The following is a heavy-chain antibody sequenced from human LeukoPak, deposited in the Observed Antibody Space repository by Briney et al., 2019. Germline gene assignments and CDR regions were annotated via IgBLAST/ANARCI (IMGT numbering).Heavy chain of an antibody. V-gene: IGHV3-21*01. Sequence: GGSLRLSCAASGFTSSSYSMNWVRQAPGKGLEWVSSISSSSSHIYYADSVKGRFTISRDNAKNSLYLQMNSLRVEDTAVYYCEREGERATITPYYFDYWGQGTLVTVSS. CDR2: ISSSSSHI. CDR1: GFTSSSYS. CDR3: EREGERATITPYYFDY. J-gene: IGHJ4*02. D-gene: IGHD5-24*01.